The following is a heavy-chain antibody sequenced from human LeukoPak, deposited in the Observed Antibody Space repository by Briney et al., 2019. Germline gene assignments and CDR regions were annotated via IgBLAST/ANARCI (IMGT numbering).Heavy chain of an antibody. CDR1: GGSFSGYY. V-gene: IGHV4-34*01. J-gene: IGHJ6*03. CDR2: INHSGST. CDR3: ARGRSYYYYMDV. Sequence: SETLSLTCAVYGGSFSGYYWSWIRQPPGKGLEWIGEINHSGSTNYNPSLKSRVTISVDTSKNQFSLKMSSVTAADTAVYYCARGRSYYYYMDVWGKGTTVTVSS.